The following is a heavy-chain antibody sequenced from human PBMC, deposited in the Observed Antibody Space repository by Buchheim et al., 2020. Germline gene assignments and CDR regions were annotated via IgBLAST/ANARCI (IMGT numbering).Heavy chain of an antibody. CDR1: GFTFSSYE. V-gene: IGHV3-48*03. D-gene: IGHD3-22*01. Sequence: EVQLVESGGGLVQPGGSLRLSCAASGFTFSSYEMNWVRQAPGKGLEWVSYISSSGSTIYDADSVKGRFTISRDNAKNSMYLQMNSLRAEDTAVYYCARNSFGAAAGPTIVVVPYYFDYWGQGTL. J-gene: IGHJ4*02. CDR3: ARNSFGAAAGPTIVVVPYYFDY. CDR2: ISSSGSTI.